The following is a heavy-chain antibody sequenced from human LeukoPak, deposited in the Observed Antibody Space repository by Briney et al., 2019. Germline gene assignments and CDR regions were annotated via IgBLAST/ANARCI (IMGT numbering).Heavy chain of an antibody. J-gene: IGHJ5*02. V-gene: IGHV3-7*01. CDR1: GFTFSSYW. CDR2: IKQDGSEK. Sequence: GGSLRLSCAASGFTFSSYWMSWVRQAPGKGLEWVANIKQDGSEKNYVDSVKGRFTISRDNAKNSLYLQMNSLRAEDTAVYYCARNGKWFGGWQRFDPWGQGTLVTVSS. D-gene: IGHD3-10*01. CDR3: ARNGKWFGGWQRFDP.